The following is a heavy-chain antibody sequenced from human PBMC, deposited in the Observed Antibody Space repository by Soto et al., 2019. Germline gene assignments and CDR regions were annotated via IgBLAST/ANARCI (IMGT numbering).Heavy chain of an antibody. J-gene: IGHJ4*02. V-gene: IGHV3-11*01. CDR3: ARDQKLGVVPATMWYYVDY. CDR1: GFRFSDYY. D-gene: IGHD2-2*01. Sequence: QVQLVESGGGLVKPGGSLRLSCVVSGFRFSDYYMSWIRQAPGKGLEWVSYISSSGNTISYADSVKGRFTISRDNAKNSLYLQMNRVRAEDTAGYYCARDQKLGVVPATMWYYVDYCGQGTLGTVSS. CDR2: ISSSGNTI.